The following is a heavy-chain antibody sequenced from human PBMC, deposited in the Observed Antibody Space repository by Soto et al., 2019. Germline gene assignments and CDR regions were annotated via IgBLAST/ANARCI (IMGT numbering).Heavy chain of an antibody. CDR2: IGTAGDL. D-gene: IGHD3-3*01. J-gene: IGHJ6*02. Sequence: WGSLRLSCAASGFTFSSYDMHWVRQATGKGLEWVSAIGTAGDLYYPGSVKGRFTISRENAKNSLYLQMNSLRAWDTAVYYCARGGPAPYYDFWSGYYFRGMDVWGQGTTVTVSS. V-gene: IGHV3-13*05. CDR1: GFTFSSYD. CDR3: ARGGPAPYYDFWSGYYFRGMDV.